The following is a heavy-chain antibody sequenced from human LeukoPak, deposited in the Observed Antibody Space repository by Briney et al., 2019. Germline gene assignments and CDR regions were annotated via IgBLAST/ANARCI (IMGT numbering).Heavy chain of an antibody. CDR2: TYYRSKWYN. CDR3: ARGGSSGIYFSYFNY. D-gene: IGHD1-26*01. CDR1: GDSVSSNSAA. J-gene: IGHJ4*02. V-gene: IGHV6-1*01. Sequence: SQTLSLTCAISGDSVSSNSAAWNWIRQSPSRGLEWLGRTYYRSKWYNDYAVSVKSQITINPDTSKNQFSLQLNSVTAADTAVYSCARGGSSGIYFSYFNYWGQGTLVIVSS.